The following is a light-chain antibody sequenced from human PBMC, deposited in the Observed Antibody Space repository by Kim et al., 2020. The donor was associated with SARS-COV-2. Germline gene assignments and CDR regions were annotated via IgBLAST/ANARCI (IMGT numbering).Light chain of an antibody. CDR3: QVWDASSDHSA. CDR2: YDR. J-gene: IGLJ2*01. Sequence: APGETARITCGGNNIGSKSVNWYQQKPGQAPGVVIYYDRDRPSGIPERFSGSNSGNAATLTISRVEAGDEADYYCQVWDASSDHSAFGGGTKLAVL. CDR1: NIGSKS. V-gene: IGLV3-21*04.